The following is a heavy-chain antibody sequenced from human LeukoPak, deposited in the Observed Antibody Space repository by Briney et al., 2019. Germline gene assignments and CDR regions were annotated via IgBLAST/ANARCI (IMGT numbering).Heavy chain of an antibody. CDR2: IGRSGTTI. J-gene: IGHJ4*02. V-gene: IGHV3-11*04. Sequence: GGSLRLSCAASGFTFSDYYMSWIRQAPGKGREWVSYIGRSGTTIHYADSVKGRFTSSWDNAKKSLYLQMNSLRAEDTAVYYCARSGKIYFDWLLDYWGQGTLVTVSS. D-gene: IGHD3-9*01. CDR3: ARSGKIYFDWLLDY. CDR1: GFTFSDYY.